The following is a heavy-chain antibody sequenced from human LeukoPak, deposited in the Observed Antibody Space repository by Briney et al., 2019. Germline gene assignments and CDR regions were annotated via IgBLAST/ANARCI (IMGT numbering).Heavy chain of an antibody. V-gene: IGHV4-4*07. CDR1: GGSVNSYY. Sequence: SETLSLTCTVSGGSVNSYYLSWIRQPAGKTLEWTGRIYDGGSTNYNPSLKSRVTMSVDTSKNQISLKLKSVTAADTAVYYCARGGPHNYYDSSAQSTRGDYWGQGTLVTVSS. CDR2: IYDGGST. J-gene: IGHJ4*02. D-gene: IGHD3-22*01. CDR3: ARGGPHNYYDSSAQSTRGDY.